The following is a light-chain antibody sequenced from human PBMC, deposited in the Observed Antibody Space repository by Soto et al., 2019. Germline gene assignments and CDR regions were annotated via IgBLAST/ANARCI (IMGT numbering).Light chain of an antibody. Sequence: EIVMTQSPGTLSLSPGERATLSCRASQSVSNFLAWYQQKPGQAPRLRIYDASNRATGIPARLSGSGFGTDFTLTISSLEPEDFAVYYCHQRNKWRTFGQGTKVDIK. J-gene: IGKJ1*01. CDR1: QSVSNF. CDR3: HQRNKWRT. V-gene: IGKV3-11*01. CDR2: DAS.